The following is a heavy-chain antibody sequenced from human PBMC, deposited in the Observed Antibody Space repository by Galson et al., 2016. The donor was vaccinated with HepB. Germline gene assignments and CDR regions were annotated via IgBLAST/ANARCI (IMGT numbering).Heavy chain of an antibody. V-gene: IGHV1-69*10. CDR2: VIPIVGIE. Sequence: SVKVSCKASGGSFSSYGISWVRQAPGQGLEWMGEVIPIVGIEKYAQKFQGRVTITADESTNIAYMEVSTLTSEDTAVYYCARGFSDYVWGNYRHFDSWGQGTMVSVSS. J-gene: IGHJ3*01. D-gene: IGHD3-16*02. CDR3: ARGFSDYVWGNYRHFDS. CDR1: GGSFSSYG.